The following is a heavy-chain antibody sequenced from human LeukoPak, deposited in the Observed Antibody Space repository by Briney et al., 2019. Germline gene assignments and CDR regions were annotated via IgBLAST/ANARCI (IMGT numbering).Heavy chain of an antibody. V-gene: IGHV3-30*04. Sequence: GGSLRLSCAVYGFNFRTYVLHWVRQAPGKGLEWVAVMSSDEKTVFYADSVKGRFTISRDSSKNTLYLQMNGLRAEDTAVYYCARDSALAGTRKYYYGMDVWGQGTTVTVSS. CDR2: MSSDEKTV. CDR1: GFNFRTYV. D-gene: IGHD6-19*01. CDR3: ARDSALAGTRKYYYGMDV. J-gene: IGHJ6*02.